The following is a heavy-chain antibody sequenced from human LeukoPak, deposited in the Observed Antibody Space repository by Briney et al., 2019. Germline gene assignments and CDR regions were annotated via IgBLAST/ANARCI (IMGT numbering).Heavy chain of an antibody. D-gene: IGHD3-22*01. CDR2: IYYSGST. CDR1: GGSISSHY. Sequence: NPSETLSLTCTVSGGSISSHYWSWIRQPPGKGLEWIGYIYYSGSTNYNPSLKSRVTISVDTSKNQFSLKLSSVTAADTAVYYCARNYYDSSGYYPYMDVWGKGTTVTASS. V-gene: IGHV4-59*11. CDR3: ARNYYDSSGYYPYMDV. J-gene: IGHJ6*03.